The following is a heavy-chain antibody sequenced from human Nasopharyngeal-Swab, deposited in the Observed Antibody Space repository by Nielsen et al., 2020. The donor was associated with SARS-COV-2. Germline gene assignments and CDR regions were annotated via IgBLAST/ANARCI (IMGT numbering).Heavy chain of an antibody. V-gene: IGHV4-61*02. CDR2: IFTSGST. D-gene: IGHD5/OR15-5a*01. J-gene: IGHJ4*02. Sequence: SETLSLTCTVSGGSFSTGSYYWNWIRQPAGKGLEWIGRIFTSGSTDYNPSLKCRVTMSIATSKNQFSLNLTSVTAADTAVYYCARLGTVYDDYFDSWGQGTLVTVSS. CDR1: GGSFSTGSYY. CDR3: ARLGTVYDDYFDS.